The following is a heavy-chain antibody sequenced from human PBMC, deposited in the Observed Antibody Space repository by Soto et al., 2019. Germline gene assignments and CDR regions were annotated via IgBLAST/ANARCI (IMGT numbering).Heavy chain of an antibody. V-gene: IGHV3-33*01. CDR2: IAYDGSDH. CDR1: GFIFSSYG. D-gene: IGHD6-19*01. J-gene: IGHJ1*01. CDR3: ARETSGWREGMEN. Sequence: QVHLVESGGGVVQPGRSLRLSCAASGFIFSSYGMHWVRQAPGKGLEWVAVIAYDGSDHYYPDSVKGRFTISRDKSTHTVYLQMDRLRAQDTAVYYCARETSGWREGMENWGQGTLVTVSS.